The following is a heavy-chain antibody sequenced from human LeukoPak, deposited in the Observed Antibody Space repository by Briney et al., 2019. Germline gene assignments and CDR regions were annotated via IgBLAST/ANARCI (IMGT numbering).Heavy chain of an antibody. J-gene: IGHJ3*02. CDR1: GDSVSSNSAA. Sequence: SQTLSLTCAISGDSVSSNSAAWIWIRQSPSRGLEWLGRTYYRSKWYNDYAVSVKSRITINPDTSKNQFSLQLNSVTPEDTAVYYCARYIAAADTDAFDIWGQGTMVTVSS. D-gene: IGHD6-13*01. CDR3: ARYIAAADTDAFDI. V-gene: IGHV6-1*01. CDR2: TYYRSKWYN.